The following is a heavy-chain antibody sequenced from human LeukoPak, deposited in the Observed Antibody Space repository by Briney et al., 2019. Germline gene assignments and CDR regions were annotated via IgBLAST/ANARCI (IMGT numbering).Heavy chain of an antibody. CDR2: ISYDGTNE. D-gene: IGHD2-21*02. Sequence: GGSLRLSCIGSGFDFSNYAMHWVRQAPGKGLEWVALISYDGTNEYYADSVKGRFTISRDNSKNTLYLQMNSLRAEDTAVYYCAKGSATAHAFDIWGQGTMVTVSS. CDR3: AKGSATAHAFDI. J-gene: IGHJ3*02. CDR1: GFDFSNYA. V-gene: IGHV3-30-3*01.